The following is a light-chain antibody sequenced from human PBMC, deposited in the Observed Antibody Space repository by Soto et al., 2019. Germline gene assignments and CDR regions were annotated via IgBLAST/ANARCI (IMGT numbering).Light chain of an antibody. CDR1: SSNIGAGYD. Sequence: QSVLTQPPSVSGAPGQRVTISCTGSSSNIGAGYDVHWYQQLPGTAPKLLIYGNSNRPSGVPDRFSGSKSGTSASLALTGLQAEDEADDYCQSYDSSLSVWVFGGGTKVTVL. J-gene: IGLJ3*02. V-gene: IGLV1-40*01. CDR2: GNS. CDR3: QSYDSSLSVWV.